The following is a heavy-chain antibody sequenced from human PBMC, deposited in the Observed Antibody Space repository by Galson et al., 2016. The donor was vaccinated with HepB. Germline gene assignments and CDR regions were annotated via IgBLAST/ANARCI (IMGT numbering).Heavy chain of an antibody. D-gene: IGHD3-22*01. CDR2: INPSGGNT. J-gene: IGHJ4*02. V-gene: IGHV1-46*01. CDR1: GYIFTKYN. CDR3: ARDPAETYESSGLAD. Sequence: SVKVSCKASGYIFTKYNIHWVRQAPGEGLEWMGKINPSGGNTRYAQKFQGRVTMTGDTSTSTVYMDLSSLRFEDTGVYYCARDPAETYESSGLADWGQGTLVIVSS.